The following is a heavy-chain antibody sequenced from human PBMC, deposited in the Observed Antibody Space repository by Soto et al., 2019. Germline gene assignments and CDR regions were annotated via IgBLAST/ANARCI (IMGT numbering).Heavy chain of an antibody. CDR1: GYTLTELS. CDR2: FDPEDGET. D-gene: IGHD4-17*01. Sequence: ASVKVSCKVSGYTLTELSMHWVRQAPGKGLEWMGGFDPEDGETIYAQKFQGRVTMTEDTSTDTAYMELSSLRSEDTAVYYCATGVLSTVTYDYWGQGTLVPSPQ. J-gene: IGHJ4*02. CDR3: ATGVLSTVTYDY. V-gene: IGHV1-24*01.